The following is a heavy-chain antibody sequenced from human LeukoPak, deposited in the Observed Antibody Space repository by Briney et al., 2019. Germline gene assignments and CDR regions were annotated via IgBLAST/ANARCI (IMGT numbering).Heavy chain of an antibody. J-gene: IGHJ5*02. Sequence: GSLRLSCAASGFTFSTYWMSWVRQAPGKGLEWIGSIYYSGSTYYNPSLKSRVTISVDTSKNQFSLKLSSVTAADTAVYYCASGEGSYYFWAWGQGTLVTVSS. CDR2: IYYSGST. CDR1: GFTFSTYW. CDR3: ASGEGSYYFWA. V-gene: IGHV4-39*07. D-gene: IGHD1-26*01.